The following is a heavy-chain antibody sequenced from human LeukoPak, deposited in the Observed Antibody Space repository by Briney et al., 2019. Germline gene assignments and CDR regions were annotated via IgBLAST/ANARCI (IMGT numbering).Heavy chain of an antibody. CDR1: GVSINSYY. D-gene: IGHD6-25*01. CDR2: VYNSGSA. J-gene: IGHJ4*02. Sequence: SETLSLTCTVSGVSINSYYWSWIRQPPGKGLEWIGYVYNSGSANYNPSLKSRVTILLDASKSRFSLKLSSVTAADTAVYYCARGSGYINFDYWGQGTLVTVSS. CDR3: ARGSGYINFDY. V-gene: IGHV4-59*01.